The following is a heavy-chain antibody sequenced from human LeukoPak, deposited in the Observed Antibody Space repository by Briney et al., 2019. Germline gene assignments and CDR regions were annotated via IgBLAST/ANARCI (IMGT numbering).Heavy chain of an antibody. D-gene: IGHD5-24*01. CDR2: ISAYKGNT. CDR3: ARTLGGDYVEMATGVDL. V-gene: IGHV1-18*04. J-gene: IGHJ2*01. CDR1: GYSFNVHG. Sequence: ASVKVSCKASGYSFNVHGMTWVRQAPGQGLEWMGWISAYKGNTNYAAKFQGRVTMTTDTSTSTGYMELTSLRSDDTAVYYCARTLGGDYVEMATGVDLWGRGTLVTVS.